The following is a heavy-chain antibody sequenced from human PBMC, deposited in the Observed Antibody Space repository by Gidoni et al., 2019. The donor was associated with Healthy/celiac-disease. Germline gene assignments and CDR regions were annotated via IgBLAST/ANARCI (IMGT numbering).Heavy chain of an antibody. CDR3: TTLEGLQSFGFDY. Sequence: EVQLVESGGGLVQPGGSLRLSCAASCFTFSNAWMSWGRKAPGKGLEWVGRIKSKTDGGTTDYAAPVKGRFTISRDDSKNTLYLQMNSLKTEDTAVYYCTTLEGLQSFGFDYWGQGTLVTVSS. CDR2: IKSKTDGGTT. J-gene: IGHJ4*02. V-gene: IGHV3-15*01. CDR1: CFTFSNAW. D-gene: IGHD3-16*01.